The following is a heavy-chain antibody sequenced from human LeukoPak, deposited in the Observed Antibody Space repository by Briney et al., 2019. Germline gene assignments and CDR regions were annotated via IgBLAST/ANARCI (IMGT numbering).Heavy chain of an antibody. CDR2: IYSGGST. CDR3: AGYDSSGYYYN. D-gene: IGHD3-22*01. CDR1: GFTVSSNY. J-gene: IGHJ4*02. V-gene: IGHV3-53*01. Sequence: HPGGSLRLSCAASGFTVSSNYMSWVRQAPGKGLEWVSVIYSGGSTYYADSVKGRFTISRDSSKNTLYLQMNSLRAEDTAVYYCAGYDSSGYYYNWGQGTLVTVSS.